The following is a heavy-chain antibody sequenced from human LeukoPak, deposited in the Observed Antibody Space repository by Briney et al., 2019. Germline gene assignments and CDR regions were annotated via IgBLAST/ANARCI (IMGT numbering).Heavy chain of an antibody. CDR1: GFTFSDYY. Sequence: GGSLRLSCAASGFTFSDYYMSWIRQAPGKGLEWVSYISSSGSTIYYADSVKGRFTISRDNAKNSLYLQMNSLRAEDTAVYYCASIAAADAFDIWGQGTMVTVSS. CDR3: ASIAAADAFDI. D-gene: IGHD6-13*01. CDR2: ISSSGSTI. V-gene: IGHV3-11*01. J-gene: IGHJ3*02.